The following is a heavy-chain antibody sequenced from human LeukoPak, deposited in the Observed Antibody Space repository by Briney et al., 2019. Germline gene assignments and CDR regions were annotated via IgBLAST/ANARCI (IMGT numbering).Heavy chain of an antibody. Sequence: SETLSLTCAVYGGSFSGYYWSWIRQPPRKELEWIGEINHSGSTNYNPSLKSRDTISVDTSKNQFSLKLSSVTAADTAVYYCAEVGGVPAATGYFQHWGQGTLVTVSS. CDR1: GGSFSGYY. J-gene: IGHJ1*01. V-gene: IGHV4-34*01. CDR2: INHSGST. D-gene: IGHD2-2*01. CDR3: AEVGGVPAATGYFQH.